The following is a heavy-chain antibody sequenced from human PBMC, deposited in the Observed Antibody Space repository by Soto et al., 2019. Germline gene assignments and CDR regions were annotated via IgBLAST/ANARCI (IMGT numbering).Heavy chain of an antibody. CDR1: GFPFSNYA. CDR3: AKIPIMTTVTHYFDY. Sequence: EVQLLESGGGLIQPGGSLRLSCAASGFPFSNYAMSWVRQAPGKGLEWVATINGDAGNTYYADSVKGRFSVSRDNSESTLFLQMSSLRAEDTAVYYCAKIPIMTTVTHYFDYWGQGTLVTVSS. D-gene: IGHD4-17*01. V-gene: IGHV3-23*01. J-gene: IGHJ4*02. CDR2: INGDAGNT.